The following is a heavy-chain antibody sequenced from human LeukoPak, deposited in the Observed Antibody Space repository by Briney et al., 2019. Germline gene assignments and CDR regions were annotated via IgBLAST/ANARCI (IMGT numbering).Heavy chain of an antibody. J-gene: IGHJ6*02. CDR2: ISWSSGSI. D-gene: IGHD3/OR15-3a*01. CDR3: ARVAFGLYVMDV. Sequence: GGSLRLSCAASGFTFDDYAMHWVRQAPGKGLEWVSGISWSSGSIGYADSVKGRFTISRDNAKNSLYLQLISLRTEDTAVYYCARVAFGLYVMDVWGQGTTVTVSS. V-gene: IGHV3-9*01. CDR1: GFTFDDYA.